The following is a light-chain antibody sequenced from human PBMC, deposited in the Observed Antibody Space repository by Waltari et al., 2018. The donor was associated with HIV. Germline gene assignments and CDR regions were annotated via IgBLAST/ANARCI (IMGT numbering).Light chain of an antibody. CDR3: QTYDTDLKTYV. CDR2: GNN. J-gene: IGLJ1*01. Sequence: QSVLTQPPSVSGAPGQRVTVSCTGSASNIGAGSDVHWYQQLPGTAPKLFIYGNNNRPSGVPDRFSVSKSGASASLAITGLQGEDEGDYYCQTYDTDLKTYVFGSGTKVTVL. V-gene: IGLV1-40*01. CDR1: ASNIGAGSD.